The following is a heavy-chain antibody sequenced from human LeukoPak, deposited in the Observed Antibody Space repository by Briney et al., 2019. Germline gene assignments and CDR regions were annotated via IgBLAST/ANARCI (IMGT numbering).Heavy chain of an antibody. V-gene: IGHV3-23*01. J-gene: IGHJ1*01. Sequence: PGGSLRLSCAGSGFTLTTHAMSWVRQAPGKGLEWVSAFSGSGSRTYYAGSVKGRFTISRDNAKNSLHLQMNSLRAEDMAVYFCVRDLMGSGATTAYLHHWGQGTLVTVSS. CDR2: FSGSGSRT. CDR3: VRDLMGSGATTAYLHH. D-gene: IGHD4/OR15-4a*01. CDR1: GFTLTTHA.